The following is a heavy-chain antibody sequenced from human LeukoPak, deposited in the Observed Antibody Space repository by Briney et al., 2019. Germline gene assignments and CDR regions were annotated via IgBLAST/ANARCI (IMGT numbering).Heavy chain of an antibody. CDR1: GFTFSNYA. J-gene: IGHJ4*02. Sequence: GGSLRLSCAASGFTFSNYAMNWVRQAPGKGLEWVSSISSSSSCIYYADSVKGRFTISRDNAKNSLYLQMNSLRAEDTAVYYCARHYGGNSGFDYWGQGTLVTVSS. CDR3: ARHYGGNSGFDY. V-gene: IGHV3-21*01. CDR2: ISSSSSCI. D-gene: IGHD4-23*01.